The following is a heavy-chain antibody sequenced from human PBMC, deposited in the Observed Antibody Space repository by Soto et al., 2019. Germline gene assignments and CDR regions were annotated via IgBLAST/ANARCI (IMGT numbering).Heavy chain of an antibody. V-gene: IGHV4-59*08. Sequence: NPSETLSLTCNVSGGSISSYYWSWIRQPPGKGLEWIGYIYHSGSTNSNPSLRSRVTISVDTSKNQFSLKLSSVTAADTAVYFCASLRAGYYDTRGSSYFDSWGQGTLVTVSS. CDR3: ASLRAGYYDTRGSSYFDS. D-gene: IGHD3-22*01. J-gene: IGHJ4*02. CDR1: GGSISSYY. CDR2: IYHSGST.